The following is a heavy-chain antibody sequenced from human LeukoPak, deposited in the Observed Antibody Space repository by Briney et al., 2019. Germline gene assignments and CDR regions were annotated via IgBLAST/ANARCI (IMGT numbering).Heavy chain of an antibody. Sequence: PGGSLRLSCAASGFTFSSYAMSWVRQAPGKGLEWVSVIYSGGGTFYADSVKGRFTISRDNSKNTLYLQMNSLRAEDTAVYYCARAGGLPIAVAPIDCWGQGTLVTVSS. V-gene: IGHV3-53*01. J-gene: IGHJ4*02. CDR3: ARAGGLPIAVAPIDC. CDR1: GFTFSSYA. D-gene: IGHD6-19*01. CDR2: IYSGGGT.